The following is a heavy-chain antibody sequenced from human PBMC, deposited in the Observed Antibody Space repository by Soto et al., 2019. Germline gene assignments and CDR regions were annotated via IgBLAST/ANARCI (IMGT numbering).Heavy chain of an antibody. J-gene: IGHJ4*02. CDR2: TSFDGTKK. D-gene: IGHD6-19*01. V-gene: IGHV3-33*01. Sequence: QEQLVQSGGGVVQPGRSLRLSCAASGFSFSTYGIHWVRQAPGKGLEWLAVTSFDGTKKYSSDSVKGRLTGSRDTSNNTVYLRMSSLRVEDTAVYYCAREAPWAVAGSSYFDYWGQGTLVTVSS. CDR1: GFSFSTYG. CDR3: AREAPWAVAGSSYFDY.